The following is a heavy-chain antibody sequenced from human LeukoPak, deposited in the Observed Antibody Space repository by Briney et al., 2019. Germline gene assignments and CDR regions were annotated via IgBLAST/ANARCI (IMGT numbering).Heavy chain of an antibody. J-gene: IGHJ6*03. CDR3: ARDRRMATITDYYYYMDV. Sequence: GGSLRLSCAASGFTFSSYWMHWVRQAPGKGLVWVSRINSDGSSTSYADSVKGRFTISRDNAKNTLYLQMNSLRAEDTAVYYCARDRRMATITDYYYYMDVWGKGTTVTISS. D-gene: IGHD5-24*01. CDR1: GFTFSSYW. CDR2: INSDGSST. V-gene: IGHV3-74*01.